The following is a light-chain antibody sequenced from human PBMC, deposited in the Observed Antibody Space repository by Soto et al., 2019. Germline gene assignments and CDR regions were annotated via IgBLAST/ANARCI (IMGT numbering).Light chain of an antibody. J-gene: IGKJ1*01. CDR3: HQRQSWPRT. V-gene: IGKV3-11*01. Sequence: EIVLTQSPATLSLSPGERATLSCRASQSVGTNLAWYQKKPGQGPRLLIYDASSRATGIPARFSGGGSGAVITLTSSDVQPEDFALYYCHQRQSWPRTFGQGTKVDIK. CDR2: DAS. CDR1: QSVGTN.